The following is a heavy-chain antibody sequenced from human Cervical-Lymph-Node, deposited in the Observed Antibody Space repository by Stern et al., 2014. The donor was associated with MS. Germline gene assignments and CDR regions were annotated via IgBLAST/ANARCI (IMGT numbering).Heavy chain of an antibody. D-gene: IGHD1-1*01. J-gene: IGHJ4*02. V-gene: IGHV4-59*01. CDR3: ARDSTAWSPSFDY. CDR1: GGSISGYY. CDR2: VYYSGKT. Sequence: QVQLVQSGPGLVKPSETLSLTCAVSGGSISGYYWNWIRQSPGKGLEWIGSVYYSGKTNYNPSLNGRVTISLDTSKCQFSLRLSSVTAGDTAVYYCARDSTAWSPSFDYWGQGTLVTVSS.